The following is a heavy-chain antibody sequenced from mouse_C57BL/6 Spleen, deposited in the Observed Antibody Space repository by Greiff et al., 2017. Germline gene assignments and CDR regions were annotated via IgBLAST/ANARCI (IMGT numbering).Heavy chain of an antibody. Sequence: VQRLQPGAGLVKPGGSLKISCTASGFTFTDYGITWVRQRPGQGLEWIGDIYPGSGSTYYNEKFKSKTTLTVDTTSSTAYLQLSSLTSEDAAVYYCARGKYDDGFDYWGQGTTLTVSS. CDR2: IYPGSGST. J-gene: IGHJ2*01. V-gene: IGHV1-55*01. D-gene: IGHD2-14*01. CDR1: GFTFTDYG. CDR3: ARGKYDDGFDY.